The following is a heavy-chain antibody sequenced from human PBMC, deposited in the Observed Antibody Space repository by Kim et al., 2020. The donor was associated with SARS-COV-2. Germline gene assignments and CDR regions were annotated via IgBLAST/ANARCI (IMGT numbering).Heavy chain of an antibody. D-gene: IGHD2-15*01. Sequence: SVKVSCKASGGTFSSYAISWVRQAPGQGLEWMGRIIPILGIANYTQKFQGRVTITADKSTSTAYMELSSLRSEDTAVYYCARVSGYCSGGSCYGGYYYY. V-gene: IGHV1-69*04. J-gene: IGHJ6*01. CDR3: ARVSGYCSGGSCYGGYYYY. CDR2: IIPILGIA. CDR1: GGTFSSYA.